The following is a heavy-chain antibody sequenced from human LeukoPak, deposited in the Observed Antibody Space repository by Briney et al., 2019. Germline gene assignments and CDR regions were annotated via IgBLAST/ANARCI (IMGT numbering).Heavy chain of an antibody. J-gene: IGHJ6*02. CDR2: INPNSGGT. Sequence: ASVKVSCKASGYTFTGYYMHWVRQAPGQGLEWMGWINPNSGGTNYAQKFQGRVTMTRDTSISTAYMELSRLRSDDTAVYYCARGYSSSWYSYYGMDVWGQGTTVTVSS. CDR3: ARGYSSSWYSYYGMDV. CDR1: GYTFTGYY. V-gene: IGHV1-2*02. D-gene: IGHD6-13*01.